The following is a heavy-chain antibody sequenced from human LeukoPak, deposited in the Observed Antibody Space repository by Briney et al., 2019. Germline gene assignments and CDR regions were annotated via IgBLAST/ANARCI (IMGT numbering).Heavy chain of an antibody. V-gene: IGHV3-21*01. J-gene: IGHJ4*02. Sequence: GGSLRLSCAASGFSFRGYSMSWVRQAPGKGLEWVSSITLSSSSIYYADSVKGRFTIPRDNAKNSLFLRMDSLRAEDTAVYFCATGGPYSSSDYWGQGTLVTVSS. CDR1: GFSFRGYS. CDR3: ATGGPYSSSDY. CDR2: ITLSSSSI. D-gene: IGHD6-6*01.